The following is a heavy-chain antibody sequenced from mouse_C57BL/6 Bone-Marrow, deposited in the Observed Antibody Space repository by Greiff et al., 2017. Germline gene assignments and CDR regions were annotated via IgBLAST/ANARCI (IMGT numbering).Heavy chain of an antibody. J-gene: IGHJ3*01. CDR1: GYAFSSYW. V-gene: IGHV1-80*01. CDR3: ARNWPFAY. D-gene: IGHD4-1*01. Sequence: VQLQQSGAELVKPGASVKISCKASGYAFSSYWMNWVKQRPGKGLAWIGQIYPGDGDTNYNGKFKGKATLTADKSSSTAYLQLSSLTSEDSAVYLCARNWPFAYWGQGTLVTVSA. CDR2: IYPGDGDT.